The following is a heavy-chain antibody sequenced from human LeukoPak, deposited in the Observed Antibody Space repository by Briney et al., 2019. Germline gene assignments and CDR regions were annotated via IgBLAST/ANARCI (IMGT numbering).Heavy chain of an antibody. Sequence: SETLSLTCAVYGGSFSGYYWSWIRQPPGKGLEWIGEINHSGSTNYNPSLKSRVTISVDTSKNQFSLNLSSVTAADTAVYYCARGRMSSSWFYYYYMDVWGKGTTVTVSS. J-gene: IGHJ6*03. CDR1: GGSFSGYY. CDR3: ARGRMSSSWFYYYYMDV. D-gene: IGHD6-13*01. CDR2: INHSGST. V-gene: IGHV4-34*01.